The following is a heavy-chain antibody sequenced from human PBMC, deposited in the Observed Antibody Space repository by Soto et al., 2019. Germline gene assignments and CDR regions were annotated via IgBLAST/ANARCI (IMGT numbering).Heavy chain of an antibody. Sequence: VRQAPGKGLVWVSRINGDGSSTTYEDSVKGRFTISRDNAKNTLYLQMNSLRVEDTAVYYCASHQYSSSWYGGYWGQGTLVTVSS. D-gene: IGHD6-13*01. CDR2: INGDGSST. CDR3: ASHQYSSSWYGGY. J-gene: IGHJ4*02. V-gene: IGHV3-74*01.